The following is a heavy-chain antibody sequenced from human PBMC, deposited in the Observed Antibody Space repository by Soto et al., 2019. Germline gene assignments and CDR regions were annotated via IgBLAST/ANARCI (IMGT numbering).Heavy chain of an antibody. J-gene: IGHJ3*02. V-gene: IGHV1-69*13. D-gene: IGHD3-22*01. CDR2: IIPIFGTA. CDR1: GGTFSGYA. CDR3: AREGRDSSGYGAFDI. Sequence: SVKVSCKASGGTFSGYAISWVRQAPGQGLEWMGGIIPIFGTANYAQKFQGRVTITADESTSTAYMELSSLRSEDTAVYYCAREGRDSSGYGAFDIWGQGTMVTVSS.